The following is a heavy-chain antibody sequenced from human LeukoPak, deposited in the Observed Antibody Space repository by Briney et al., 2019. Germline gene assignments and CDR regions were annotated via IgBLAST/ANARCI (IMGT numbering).Heavy chain of an antibody. CDR1: GGSISSGGYY. V-gene: IGHV4-30-2*01. D-gene: IGHD2-2*02. J-gene: IGHJ5*02. CDR3: ARSVDIVVVPAAIFQGGWFDP. CDR2: FYHSGST. Sequence: SETLSLTCTVSGGSISSGGYYWSWIRQPPGKGLEWIGYFYHSGSTYYNPSLKSRVTISVDRSKNQFSLKLSSVTAADTAVYYCARSVDIVVVPAAIFQGGWFDPWGQGTLVTVSS.